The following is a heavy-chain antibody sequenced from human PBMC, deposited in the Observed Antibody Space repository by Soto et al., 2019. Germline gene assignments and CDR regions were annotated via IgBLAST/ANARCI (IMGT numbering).Heavy chain of an antibody. D-gene: IGHD2-15*01. J-gene: IGHJ6*02. CDR3: ARGGSCSGGSPGGCLYYGMDV. CDR2: IWYDGSNK. CDR1: GFTFSSYG. V-gene: IGHV3-33*01. Sequence: QVQLVKSGGGVVQPGRSLRLSCAASGFTFSSYGMHWVRQAPGKGLEWVAVIWYDGSNKYYADSVKGRFTISRDNSKNTLYLQMNSLRAEDTAVYYCARGGSCSGGSPGGCLYYGMDVWGQGTTVTVSS.